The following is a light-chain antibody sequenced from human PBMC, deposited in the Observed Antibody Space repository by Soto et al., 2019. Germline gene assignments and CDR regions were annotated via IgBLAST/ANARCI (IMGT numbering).Light chain of an antibody. Sequence: QSVLTQPPSASGTPGQTVTISCSGSSSNIGINYGYWYQQLTGTAPKLLIYRNNQRPSGVPDRFSGSKSGTSASLTISGLRSEDEGDYYCATWDDSLSAHYVFGTGTKVTVL. CDR2: RNN. CDR3: ATWDDSLSAHYV. J-gene: IGLJ1*01. CDR1: SSNIGINY. V-gene: IGLV1-47*01.